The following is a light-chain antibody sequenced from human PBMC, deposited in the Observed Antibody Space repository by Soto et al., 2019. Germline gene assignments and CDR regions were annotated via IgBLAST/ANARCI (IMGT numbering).Light chain of an antibody. V-gene: IGKV1-39*01. J-gene: IGKJ4*01. CDR1: QSMSLF. CDR3: QQRYSTPLT. Sequence: IEMTQSPSSLSASVGVRITITCRASQSMSLFLNWYQQKPGKAPKLLIYSASTLQSGVPSRFSGSGSGPDFTLTIASLQPEDSATYYCQQRYSTPLTFGGGTKVDIK. CDR2: SAS.